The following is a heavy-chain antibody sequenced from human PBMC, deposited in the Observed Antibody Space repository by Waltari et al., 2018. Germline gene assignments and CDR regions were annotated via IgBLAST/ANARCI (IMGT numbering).Heavy chain of an antibody. Sequence: QVQLVQSGAEVKKPGSSVKVSCKASGGTFSSYAISWVRQAPGQGLEWRGGIIPIFGTANYAQKFQGRVTITADESTSTAYMELSSLRSEDTAVYYCARDGVTMVRGVIINPRYYYYGMDVWGQGTTVTVSS. J-gene: IGHJ6*02. D-gene: IGHD3-10*01. CDR3: ARDGVTMVRGVIINPRYYYYGMDV. V-gene: IGHV1-69*01. CDR1: GGTFSSYA. CDR2: IIPIFGTA.